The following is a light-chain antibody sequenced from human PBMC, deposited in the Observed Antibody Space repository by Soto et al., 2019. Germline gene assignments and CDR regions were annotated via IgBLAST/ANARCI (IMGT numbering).Light chain of an antibody. CDR2: AAS. J-gene: IGKJ4*01. CDR1: QDISSW. V-gene: IGKV1-12*01. Sequence: DIQMTQSPSSVSASVGDRVTITCRASQDISSWLAWYQQKPGKAPKLLIYAASSLHSGVPPRFSGSESGTDFTLTISSLQPEDSESYYCQQANSFPLTFGGGTKVEIK. CDR3: QQANSFPLT.